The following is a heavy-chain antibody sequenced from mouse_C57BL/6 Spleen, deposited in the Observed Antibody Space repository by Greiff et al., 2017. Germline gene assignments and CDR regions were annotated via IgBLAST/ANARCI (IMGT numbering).Heavy chain of an antibody. J-gene: IGHJ4*01. Sequence: QVTLKESGPGILQPSQTLSLTCSFSGFSLSTFGMGVGWIRQPSGKGLEWLAPIWWDDDKYYNPALKSRPTISKDTSKNQVFLEIANVDTADTATYYGARMEDGHGSSSPLYYAMDYWGQGTSVTVSS. V-gene: IGHV8-8*01. CDR1: GFSLSTFGMG. D-gene: IGHD1-1*01. CDR3: ARMEDGHGSSSPLYYAMDY. CDR2: IWWDDDK.